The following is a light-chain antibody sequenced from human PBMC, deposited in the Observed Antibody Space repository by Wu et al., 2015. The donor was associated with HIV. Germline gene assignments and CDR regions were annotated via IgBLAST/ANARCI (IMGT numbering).Light chain of an antibody. CDR3: QQYGSSPRT. J-gene: IGKJ1*01. Sequence: EIVLTQSPGTLSLSPGERATLSCRASQSVRSNYLAWYQRKPGQSPRLLIYGASSRATGIPDRFSGSGSGTDFTLTISRLEPEDFAVYYCQQYGSSPRTFGQGTKVEIK. V-gene: IGKV3-20*01. CDR1: QSVRSNY. CDR2: GAS.